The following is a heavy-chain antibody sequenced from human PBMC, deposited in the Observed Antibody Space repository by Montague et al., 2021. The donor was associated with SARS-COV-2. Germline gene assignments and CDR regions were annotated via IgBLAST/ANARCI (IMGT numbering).Heavy chain of an antibody. CDR2: IYTSGST. D-gene: IGHD6-13*01. J-gene: IGHJ5*02. CDR3: ARDAGIAATGLNWFDP. CDR1: GGSMSSGSYF. Sequence: TLSLTCTVSGGSMSSGSYFWSWIRQPAGKGLEWIGRIYTSGSTNYNPSLKSRVTISVDTSKNQFSLKLSSVTAADTAVYYCARDAGIAATGLNWFDPWGQGTLVTVSS. V-gene: IGHV4-61*02.